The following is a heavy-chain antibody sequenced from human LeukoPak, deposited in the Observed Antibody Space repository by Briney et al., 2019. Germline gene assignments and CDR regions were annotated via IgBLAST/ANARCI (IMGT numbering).Heavy chain of an antibody. CDR2: MNPNSGNT. CDR3: AREKCGGDCYSGDFDY. V-gene: IGHV1-8*01. J-gene: IGHJ4*02. Sequence: ASVKVSCKASGYTFTSYDINWVRQATGQGLVWMGWMNPNSGNTGYAQKFQGRVTMTRNTSISTAYMELSSLRSEDTAVYYCAREKCGGDCYSGDFDYWGQGTLVTVSS. D-gene: IGHD2-21*02. CDR1: GYTFTSYD.